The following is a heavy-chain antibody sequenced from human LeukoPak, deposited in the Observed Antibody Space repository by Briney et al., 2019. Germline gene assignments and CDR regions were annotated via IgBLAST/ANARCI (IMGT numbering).Heavy chain of an antibody. V-gene: IGHV4-39*01. CDR3: ASLGSDSSGYGKTWLYYFDY. J-gene: IGHJ4*02. CDR1: GGSISSSSYY. CDR2: IYYSGST. D-gene: IGHD3-22*01. Sequence: SQTLSLTCTVSGGSISSSSYYWGWIRQPPGKGLEWIGSIYYSGSTYYNPSLKSRVTISVDTSKNQFSLKLSSVTAADTAVYYCASLGSDSSGYGKTWLYYFDYWGQGTLVTVSS.